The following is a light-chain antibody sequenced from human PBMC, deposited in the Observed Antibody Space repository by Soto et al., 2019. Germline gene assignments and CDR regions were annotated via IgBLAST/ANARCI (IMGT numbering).Light chain of an antibody. V-gene: IGKV3-20*01. CDR1: QSVSSNY. CDR3: QQYGSSPPMYT. J-gene: IGKJ2*01. Sequence: EIVLTQSPGTLSLSPGERVTLSCRASQSVSSNYLAWYQQKPGQAPRLLIYGASNRATGIPDRFSGTASGADFTLTISRLEPEDFAVYYCQQYGSSPPMYTFGQGTNLEIK. CDR2: GAS.